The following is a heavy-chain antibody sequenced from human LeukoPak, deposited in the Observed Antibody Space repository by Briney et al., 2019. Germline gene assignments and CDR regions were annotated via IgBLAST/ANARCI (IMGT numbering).Heavy chain of an antibody. CDR3: ARESIRDSSGYLLDY. J-gene: IGHJ4*02. CDR1: GGSISSYY. CDR2: IYYSEST. D-gene: IGHD3-22*01. Sequence: SETLSLTCTVSGGSISSYYWSWIRQPPGKGLEWIGYIYYSESTNYNPSLKSRVTISVDTSKNQFSLKLSSVTAADTAVYYCARESIRDSSGYLLDYWGQGTLVTVSS. V-gene: IGHV4-59*01.